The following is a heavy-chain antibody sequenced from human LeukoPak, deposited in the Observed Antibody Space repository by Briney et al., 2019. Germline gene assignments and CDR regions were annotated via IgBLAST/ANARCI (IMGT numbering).Heavy chain of an antibody. V-gene: IGHV3-23*01. CDR3: AKDLDTAMIGKIDS. Sequence: GGSLRLSCAASGLTFSSYAMTWVRQAPGKGLEWVSSISGSGGSTYYADSVKGRFTVSRDNSKNTLYLQVNSLRAEDTAVYYCAKDLDTAMIGKIDSWGQGTLVTVSS. J-gene: IGHJ4*02. D-gene: IGHD5-18*01. CDR1: GLTFSSYA. CDR2: ISGSGGST.